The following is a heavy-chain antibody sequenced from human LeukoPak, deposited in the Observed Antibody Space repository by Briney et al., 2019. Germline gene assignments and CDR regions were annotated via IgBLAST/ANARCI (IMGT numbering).Heavy chain of an antibody. V-gene: IGHV3-9*03. Sequence: GGSLRLSCAASGFSFDDYAMHWVRQAPGKGLEWVSGISWNSGSIGYADSVKGRFTISRDNAKNSLYLQMNSLRAEDMALYYCAKAPRITIFGVADDAFDIWGQGTMVTVSS. CDR1: GFSFDDYA. J-gene: IGHJ3*02. CDR2: ISWNSGSI. CDR3: AKAPRITIFGVADDAFDI. D-gene: IGHD3-3*01.